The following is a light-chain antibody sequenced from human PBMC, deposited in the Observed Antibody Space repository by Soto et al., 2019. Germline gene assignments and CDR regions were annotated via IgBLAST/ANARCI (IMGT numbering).Light chain of an antibody. J-gene: IGKJ1*01. V-gene: IGKV3-15*01. CDR3: QQQNNWPPWT. CDR2: GAS. CDR1: QSVSSN. Sequence: EIVMTQSPATLSVSPGERATLSCRASQSVSSNLAWYQQKPGQAPRLLIYGASTRATGIPARFSGSGSGTEFTPTISSLQSADFAVYYCQQQNNWPPWTFGQGTKVEIK.